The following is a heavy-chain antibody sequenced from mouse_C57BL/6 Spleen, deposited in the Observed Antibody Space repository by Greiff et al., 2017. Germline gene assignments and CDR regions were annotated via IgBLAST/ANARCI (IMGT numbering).Heavy chain of an antibody. V-gene: IGHV2-2*01. Sequence: VKLQESGPGLVQPSQSLSITCTVSGFSLTSYGVHWVRQSPGKGLEWLGVIWSGGSTDYNAAFISRLSISKDNSKSQVFFKMNSLQADDTAIYYCARNYYGSPYAMDYWGQGTSVTVSS. J-gene: IGHJ4*01. D-gene: IGHD1-1*01. CDR2: IWSGGST. CDR1: GFSLTSYG. CDR3: ARNYYGSPYAMDY.